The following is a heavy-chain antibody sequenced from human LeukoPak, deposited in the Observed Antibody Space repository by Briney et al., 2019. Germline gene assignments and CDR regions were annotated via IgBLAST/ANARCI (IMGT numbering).Heavy chain of an antibody. CDR3: AKDPSIQPDLFDY. D-gene: IGHD5-18*01. J-gene: IGHJ4*02. V-gene: IGHV3-21*01. CDR1: AFSLSAYN. CDR2: ISYTGTYI. Sequence: GGSLRLSCAASAFSLSAYNMNWVRQAPGKGLEWVSSISYTGTYIYYADSVKGRFTISRDNAQNSLYLQMNSLRAEDTAVYYCAKDPSIQPDLFDYWGQGTLVTVSS.